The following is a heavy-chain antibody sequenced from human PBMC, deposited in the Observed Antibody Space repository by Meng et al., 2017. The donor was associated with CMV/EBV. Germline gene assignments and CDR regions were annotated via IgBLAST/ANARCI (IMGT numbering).Heavy chain of an antibody. V-gene: IGHV1-8*03. Sequence: ASVPVSCQASGYTFPRYDLHWLRPAPGQALAWMGWMNPNSGNTGYAQKFQGRVTITRNTSISTAYMELSSLRSEDTAVYYCARGGDWSSTSCDMEKWFFPLQQVYGMDVWGQGTTVTVSS. CDR1: GYTFPRYD. D-gene: IGHD2-2*02. CDR2: MNPNSGNT. CDR3: ARGGDWSSTSCDMEKWFFPLQQVYGMDV. J-gene: IGHJ6*02.